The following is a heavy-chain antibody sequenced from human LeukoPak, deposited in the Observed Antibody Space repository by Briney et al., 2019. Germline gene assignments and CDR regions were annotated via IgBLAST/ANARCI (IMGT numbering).Heavy chain of an antibody. J-gene: IGHJ4*02. D-gene: IGHD6-13*01. CDR1: GFTFSSYA. Sequence: PGGSLRLSCAASGFTFSSYAMSWVRQAPGKGLEWVSAISGSGGSTYYADSVKGRFTISRDNSKNTVYLQMDSLRVDDTAVYFCAKDMFVGGINWYVDDYWGQGTLVTVSS. V-gene: IGHV3-23*01. CDR2: ISGSGGST. CDR3: AKDMFVGGINWYVDDY.